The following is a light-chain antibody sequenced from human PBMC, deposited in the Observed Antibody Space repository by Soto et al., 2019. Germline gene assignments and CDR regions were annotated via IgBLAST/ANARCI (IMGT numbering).Light chain of an antibody. Sequence: EIVLTQSPGTLSLSPGERATLSCRASHSVSSSYLAWYQQKPGQSPRLLIYGASSRATGIPDRFSGSGSGTDFTLTISRLEPDDFAVYYCQKYGSSPPFTFGQGTRLEIK. J-gene: IGKJ5*01. CDR1: HSVSSSY. CDR3: QKYGSSPPFT. V-gene: IGKV3-20*01. CDR2: GAS.